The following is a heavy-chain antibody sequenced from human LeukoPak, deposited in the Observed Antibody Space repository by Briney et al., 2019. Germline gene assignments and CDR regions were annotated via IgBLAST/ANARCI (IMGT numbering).Heavy chain of an antibody. CDR1: GFTFSSYA. Sequence: PGGSLRLSCAASGFTFSSYAMSWVRQATGKGLEWVSAISGSGGRTYYADYVKGRFTISRDNSKNTLYLQMNSLRAEDTSVYYCAKDFRDYYDSSGFDYWGQGTLVTVSS. V-gene: IGHV3-23*01. J-gene: IGHJ4*02. D-gene: IGHD3-22*01. CDR2: ISGSGGRT. CDR3: AKDFRDYYDSSGFDY.